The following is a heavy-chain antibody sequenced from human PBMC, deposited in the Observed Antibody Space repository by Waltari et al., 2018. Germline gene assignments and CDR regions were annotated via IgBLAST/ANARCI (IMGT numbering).Heavy chain of an antibody. CDR1: GGAISTYY. V-gene: IGHV4-59*01. CDR2: IDYSGST. D-gene: IGHD6-6*01. Sequence: QVQLQESGPGLEKPSETLSLTCTVSGGAISTYYWTWVRQPPGEGLEWIGYIDYSGSTNYSPSLKSRVTISVDASNNRFSLKLNSVTAADTALYHCARGAYSTSSIHFDLWGRGTLVTVSS. J-gene: IGHJ2*01. CDR3: ARGAYSTSSIHFDL.